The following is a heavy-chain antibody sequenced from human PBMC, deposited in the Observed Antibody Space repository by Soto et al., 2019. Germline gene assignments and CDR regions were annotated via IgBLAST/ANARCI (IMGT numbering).Heavy chain of an antibody. CDR1: GGSISSSSYY. Sequence: QLQLQESGPGLVKPAETLSLTCTVSGGSISSSSYYWGWIRQPPGKGLEWIGSIYYSGSTYYNPSPKSRVTISVDTSKNQFSLKLSSVTAADTAVYYCARLRWAQFPYFDYWGQGTLVTVSS. V-gene: IGHV4-39*01. D-gene: IGHD2-21*01. CDR3: ARLRWAQFPYFDY. J-gene: IGHJ4*02. CDR2: IYYSGST.